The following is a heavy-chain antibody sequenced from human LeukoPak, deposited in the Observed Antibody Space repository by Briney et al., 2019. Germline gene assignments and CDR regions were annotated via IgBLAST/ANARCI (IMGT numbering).Heavy chain of an antibody. CDR1: GFTFSSYG. Sequence: PGGSLRLSCTASGFTFSSYGMHWVRQAPGKGLEWVAVISYDGSNKYYEDSVKGRFTISRDNSKNTLYLQMNSLRAEDTAVYYCAKSESGYSSGWYDYWGQGTLVTVSS. CDR2: ISYDGSNK. J-gene: IGHJ4*02. D-gene: IGHD6-19*01. V-gene: IGHV3-30*18. CDR3: AKSESGYSSGWYDY.